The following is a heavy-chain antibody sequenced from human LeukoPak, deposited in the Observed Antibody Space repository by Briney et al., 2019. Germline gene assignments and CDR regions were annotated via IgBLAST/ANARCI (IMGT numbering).Heavy chain of an antibody. Sequence: KPSETLSLTCAVYGGSFSGYYWSWIRQPPGKGLEWIGEINHSGSTNYNPSLKSRVTISVDTSKNQFSLKLSSVTAADTAVYYCARYSSGWYGSMDVWGKGTTVTVSS. J-gene: IGHJ6*04. CDR2: INHSGST. D-gene: IGHD6-19*01. V-gene: IGHV4-34*01. CDR3: ARYSSGWYGSMDV. CDR1: GGSFSGYY.